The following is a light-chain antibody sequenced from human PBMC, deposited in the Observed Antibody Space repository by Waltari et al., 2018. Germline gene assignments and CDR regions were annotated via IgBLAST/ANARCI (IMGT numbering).Light chain of an antibody. J-gene: IGKJ2*03. V-gene: IGKV1-12*01. CDR2: KAS. Sequence: VGDRVTITCRASQGISTWLAWYQQKPGKAPNLLIYKASSLQSGVPSRFSGSGSGTDFTLTISSLQPEDFATYYCQQYHSAPYSFGQGTKVEIK. CDR3: QQYHSAPYS. CDR1: QGISTW.